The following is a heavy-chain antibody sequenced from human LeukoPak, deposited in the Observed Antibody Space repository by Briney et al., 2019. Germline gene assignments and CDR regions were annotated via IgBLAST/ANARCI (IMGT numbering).Heavy chain of an antibody. Sequence: GGSLRLSCAASGFTVSSNYMSWVRQAPGKGLEWVSVIYSGGNTYYADSVKGRFTISRDNSKNTLYLQVNSLRAEDTAVYYCARTIRGYYDTTGYGSLYYYYMDVWGKGTTVTVSS. D-gene: IGHD3-22*01. J-gene: IGHJ6*03. CDR2: IYSGGNT. CDR3: ARTIRGYYDTTGYGSLYYYYMDV. V-gene: IGHV3-53*01. CDR1: GFTVSSNY.